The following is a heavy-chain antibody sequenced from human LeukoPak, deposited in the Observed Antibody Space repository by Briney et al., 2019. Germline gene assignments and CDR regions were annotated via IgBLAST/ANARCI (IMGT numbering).Heavy chain of an antibody. J-gene: IGHJ4*02. V-gene: IGHV3-48*02. Sequence: GGSLRLSCAASGFTFSWYSMNWVRQAPGKGLEWLSYIGTSNSPIYYADSVKGRFTVSRDNAKNSLYLQMNSLRDEDTAVYYCARDDGSGWNIDYWGQGTLVTVSS. D-gene: IGHD6-19*01. CDR1: GFTFSWYS. CDR3: ARDDGSGWNIDY. CDR2: IGTSNSPI.